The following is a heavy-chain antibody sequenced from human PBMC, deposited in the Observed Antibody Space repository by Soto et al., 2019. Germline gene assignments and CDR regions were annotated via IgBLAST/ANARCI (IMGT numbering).Heavy chain of an antibody. CDR3: ARDLVPAPGNYYYMDV. D-gene: IGHD2-15*01. V-gene: IGHV3-33*01. J-gene: IGHJ6*03. Sequence: GGSLRLSCAASGFTFSSYGMHWVRQAPGKGLEWVAVIWYDGSNKYYADSVKGRFTISRDNSKNTLYLQMNSLRAEDTAVYYCARDLVPAPGNYYYMDVWGKGTTVTVSS. CDR1: GFTFSSYG. CDR2: IWYDGSNK.